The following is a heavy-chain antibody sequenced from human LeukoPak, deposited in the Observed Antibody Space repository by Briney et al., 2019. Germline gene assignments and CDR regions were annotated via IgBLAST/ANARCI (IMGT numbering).Heavy chain of an antibody. J-gene: IGHJ4*02. Sequence: PGGSLRLSCAASGFTFSSYAMSWVRQAPGKGLEWVSAISGSGGSTYYADSVKGRFTISRDNSKNTLYLQMNSLRAEDTAVYYCAKPVDSSGYYLDFGYFDYWGQGTLVTVSS. CDR2: ISGSGGST. CDR1: GFTFSSYA. CDR3: AKPVDSSGYYLDFGYFDY. D-gene: IGHD3-22*01. V-gene: IGHV3-23*01.